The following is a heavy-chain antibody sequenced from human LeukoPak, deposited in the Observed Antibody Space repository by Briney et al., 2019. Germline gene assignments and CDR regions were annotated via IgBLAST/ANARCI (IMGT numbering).Heavy chain of an antibody. V-gene: IGHV3-23*01. J-gene: IGHJ3*02. CDR3: AKVWVVTPAAFDI. D-gene: IGHD4-23*01. Sequence: GGYLGLSCAASGFTFSSYAMSWVRQAPGKGLEWVSAISGSGGSTYYADSVKGRFTISRDNSKNTLYLQMNSLRAEDTAVYYCAKVWVVTPAAFDIWGQGTMVTVSS. CDR2: ISGSGGST. CDR1: GFTFSSYA.